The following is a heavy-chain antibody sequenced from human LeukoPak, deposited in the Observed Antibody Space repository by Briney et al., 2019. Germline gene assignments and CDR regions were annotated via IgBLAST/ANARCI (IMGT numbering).Heavy chain of an antibody. CDR3: ARVVGYGSGSYYNYYYYMDV. CDR1: RFTFNNYW. CDR2: IKEDGSEN. V-gene: IGHV3-7*01. J-gene: IGHJ6*03. D-gene: IGHD3-10*01. Sequence: GGSLRLSCAASRFTFNNYWMSWVRQAPGKGLEWVANIKEDGSENYYVDSVKGRFTISRDNAKNSLYLQMNSLRAEDTAVYYCARVVGYGSGSYYNYYYYMDVWGKGTTVTVSS.